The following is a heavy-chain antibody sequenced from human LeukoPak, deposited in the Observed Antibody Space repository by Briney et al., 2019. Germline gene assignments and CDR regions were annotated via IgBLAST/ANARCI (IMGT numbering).Heavy chain of an antibody. CDR2: INPNSGGT. CDR1: GYTFTGYY. CDR3: ARDLGHDFWSGYYPFDY. J-gene: IGHJ4*02. Sequence: GASVKVSCKASGYTFTGYYMHWVRQAPGQGLEWMGWINPNSGGTNYAQKFQGRVTMTRDTSISTAYMELSRLRSDDTAVYYCARDLGHDFWSGYYPFDYWGQGTLVTVSS. V-gene: IGHV1-2*02. D-gene: IGHD3-3*01.